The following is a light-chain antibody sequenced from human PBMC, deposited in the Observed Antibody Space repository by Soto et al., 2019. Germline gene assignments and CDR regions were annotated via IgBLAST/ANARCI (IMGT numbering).Light chain of an antibody. Sequence: QSALTQPPAASGSPGQSVTISCTGTSSDVGDYNYVSWYQQHPGRAPKLMIYEVTKRPSGVPDRFSGSKSGNTASLTVSGLQAEDEADYYCSSYAGGYNLGVFGTGTKVTVL. V-gene: IGLV2-8*01. J-gene: IGLJ1*01. CDR2: EVT. CDR3: SSYAGGYNLGV. CDR1: SSDVGDYNY.